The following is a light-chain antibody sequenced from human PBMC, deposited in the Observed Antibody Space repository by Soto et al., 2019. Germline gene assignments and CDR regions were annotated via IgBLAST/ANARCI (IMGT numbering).Light chain of an antibody. J-gene: IGLJ2*01. CDR2: DVN. V-gene: IGLV2-14*03. CDR3: NSWTTSTTMI. CDR1: SSDIGAYNF. Sequence: QSVLTQPASVSGSPGQSITISCTGTSSDIGAYNFVSWYQQHPGKAPKLMLYDVNIRPSGVSNRFSGSKSGNTASLTISGLQAEDEADYYCNSWTTSTTMIFGGGTKVTVV.